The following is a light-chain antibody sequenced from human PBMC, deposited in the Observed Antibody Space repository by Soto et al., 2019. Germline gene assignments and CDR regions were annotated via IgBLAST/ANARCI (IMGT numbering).Light chain of an antibody. V-gene: IGLV1-40*01. CDR2: GNS. Sequence: QSVLTQPPSVSGAPGQRVTISCTGSSSNIGAGYDVHWYQQLPGTAPKLLIHGNSYRPSGVPDRFSGSKSGTSASLAISGLPAEDGAGYFLQSYDSSLSGSRVFGTGTKLTVL. CDR1: SSNIGAGYD. CDR3: QSYDSSLSGSRV. J-gene: IGLJ1*01.